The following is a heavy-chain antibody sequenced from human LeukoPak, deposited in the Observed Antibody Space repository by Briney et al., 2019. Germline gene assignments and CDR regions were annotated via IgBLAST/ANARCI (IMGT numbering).Heavy chain of an antibody. Sequence: GGSLRLSCAASGFTFSSYAMSWVRQVPGKGLEWVSAISGSGGSTYYADSVKGRFTISRDNSKNTLYLQMNSLRAEDTAVYYCAKSTGYCSSTSCYYFDYWGQGTLVTVSS. D-gene: IGHD2-2*01. V-gene: IGHV3-23*01. CDR3: AKSTGYCSSTSCYYFDY. CDR1: GFTFSSYA. CDR2: ISGSGGST. J-gene: IGHJ4*02.